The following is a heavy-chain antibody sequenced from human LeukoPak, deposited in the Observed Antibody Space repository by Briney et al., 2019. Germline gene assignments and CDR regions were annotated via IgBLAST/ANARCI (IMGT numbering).Heavy chain of an antibody. D-gene: IGHD2-2*02. Sequence: GGSLRLSCAASGFTFSNAWMSWVRQAPGKGLEWVGRIKSKTDGGTTDYAAPVKGRFTISRDDSKNTLYLQMNSLKTEDTAVYYCTTRYQLLYLEDYWGQGTLVTVSS. CDR3: TTRYQLLYLEDY. V-gene: IGHV3-15*01. CDR2: IKSKTDGGTT. CDR1: GFTFSNAW. J-gene: IGHJ4*02.